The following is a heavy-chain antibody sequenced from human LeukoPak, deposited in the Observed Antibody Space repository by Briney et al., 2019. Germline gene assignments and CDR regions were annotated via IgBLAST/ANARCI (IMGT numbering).Heavy chain of an antibody. CDR2: ISGSGGST. CDR3: ARSLTVVTPLSY. J-gene: IGHJ4*02. Sequence: LAGGSLRLSCAASGFTFSSYAMNWVRQTPGKGLEWVSAISGSGGSTYYADSVKGRFTISRDNSRNALYLQMNGLRAEDTAVYYCARSLTVVTPLSYWGQGTLVTVSS. V-gene: IGHV3-23*01. D-gene: IGHD4-23*01. CDR1: GFTFSSYA.